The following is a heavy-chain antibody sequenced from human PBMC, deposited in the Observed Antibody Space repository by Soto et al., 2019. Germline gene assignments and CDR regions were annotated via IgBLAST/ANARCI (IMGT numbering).Heavy chain of an antibody. Sequence: QVQLVQSGAEVRQPASSVKVSCKTSGCTFSSYAISWVRHAPGQGLEWMGGIVPIVDTSTYAQKFQGRVTITADESTSTVYMELSIMRSDDTAVYYCVRVVAIPGYPDNWGQGTLVTVSS. D-gene: IGHD5-12*01. V-gene: IGHV1-69*12. CDR2: IVPIVDTS. J-gene: IGHJ4*02. CDR1: GCTFSSYA. CDR3: VRVVAIPGYPDN.